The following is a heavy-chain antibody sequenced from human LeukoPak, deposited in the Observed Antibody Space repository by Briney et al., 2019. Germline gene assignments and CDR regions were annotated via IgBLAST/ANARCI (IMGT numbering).Heavy chain of an antibody. CDR3: ARWTAMVWD. Sequence: SETLSLTCTVSRGSTSTYYWSWIRQPAGKGLEWIGRIYPSGNTNFNPSLMSRVTMSIDTSKNQFSLKLSSVTAADTAVYYCARWTAMVWDWGQGTLVTVSS. D-gene: IGHD5-18*01. J-gene: IGHJ4*02. V-gene: IGHV4-4*07. CDR2: IYPSGNT. CDR1: RGSTSTYY.